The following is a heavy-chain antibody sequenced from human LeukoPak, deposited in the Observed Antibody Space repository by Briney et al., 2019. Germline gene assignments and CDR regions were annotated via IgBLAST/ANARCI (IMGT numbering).Heavy chain of an antibody. D-gene: IGHD3-22*01. Sequence: PGGSLRLSCAASGFTFSSYAMSWVRQAPGKGLEWVAVIWCDGSNKYYADSVKGRFTISRDNSKNTLYLQMNSLRAEDTAVYYCARGHNYYDSSGYLINFDYWGQGTLVTVSS. J-gene: IGHJ4*02. V-gene: IGHV3-33*08. CDR2: IWCDGSNK. CDR1: GFTFSSYA. CDR3: ARGHNYYDSSGYLINFDY.